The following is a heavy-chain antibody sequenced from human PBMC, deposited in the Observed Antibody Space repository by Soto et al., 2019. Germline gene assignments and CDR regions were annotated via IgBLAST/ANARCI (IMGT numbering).Heavy chain of an antibody. CDR2: LHYRGST. J-gene: IGHJ4*02. CDR1: GGSISPYY. Sequence: ASETLSLTCTVSGGSISPYYWNWIRQPPGKGLEWIGNLHYRGSTRYSPSLKSRVTMSVDKSKNQLSLKVNSVTAADTAVYYCARGVDSFDSSGYPPYLDHWGQGTLVTVSS. D-gene: IGHD3-22*01. CDR3: ARGVDSFDSSGYPPYLDH. V-gene: IGHV4-59*01.